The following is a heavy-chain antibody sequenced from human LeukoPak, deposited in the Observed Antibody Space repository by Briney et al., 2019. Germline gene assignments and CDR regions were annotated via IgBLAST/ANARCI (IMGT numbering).Heavy chain of an antibody. CDR1: GGSIRVSDTYG. CDR2: ISYSGTT. CDR3: ARDCPGPPHDY. Sequence: PSETLSLTCTVSGGSIRVSDTYGWAWIRQPPGKGLEWIATISYSGTTYYNPSFKSRVTISIDTSKNQFSLKLSSVTAADTAVYFCARDCPGPPHDYWGQGTLVTVSS. V-gene: IGHV4-39*02. J-gene: IGHJ4*02.